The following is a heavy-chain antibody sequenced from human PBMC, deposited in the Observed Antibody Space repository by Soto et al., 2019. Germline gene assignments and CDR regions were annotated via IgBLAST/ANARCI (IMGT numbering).Heavy chain of an antibody. CDR1: GFTFSSYS. J-gene: IGHJ4*02. D-gene: IGHD3-10*01. CDR3: ASSGRSGDFDY. CDR2: ISSSSSYI. Sequence: GGSLRLSCAASGFTFSSYSMNWVRQAPGKGLEWVSSISSSSSYIYYADSVKGRFTISRDNAKNSLYLQMNSLRAEDTAVYYCASSGRSGDFDYWGQGTLVTSPQ. V-gene: IGHV3-21*01.